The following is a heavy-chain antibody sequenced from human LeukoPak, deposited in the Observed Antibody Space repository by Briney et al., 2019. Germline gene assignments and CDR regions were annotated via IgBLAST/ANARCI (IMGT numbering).Heavy chain of an antibody. CDR2: TYYRSKWYN. CDR3: ARDAGPRYRSSSPYMDV. Sequence: SQTLSLTCAISGDSVSSNSAAWNWIRQSPSRGLEWLGRTYYRSKWYNDYAVSVKSRITINPDTSKNQISLQLNSVTPEDTAVYYCARDAGPRYRSSSPYMDVWGKGTTVTVSS. D-gene: IGHD6-6*01. J-gene: IGHJ6*03. CDR1: GDSVSSNSAA. V-gene: IGHV6-1*01.